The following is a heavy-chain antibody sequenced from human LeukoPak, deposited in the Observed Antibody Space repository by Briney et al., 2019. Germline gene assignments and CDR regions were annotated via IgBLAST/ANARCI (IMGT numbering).Heavy chain of an antibody. V-gene: IGHV3-7*03. D-gene: IGHD3-22*01. CDR2: IKEEGREK. J-gene: IGHJ4*02. Sequence: PGGPLRLSCGASGFTFSNYWMSWVRQSPGKGREGVANIKEEGREKYYVDPVKGRFTIYRDNARNSLYMKMNSLRAEDKDKYYCVRDSGWFRFEYWGQGIMITVSS. CDR1: GFTFSNYW. CDR3: VRDSGWFRFEY.